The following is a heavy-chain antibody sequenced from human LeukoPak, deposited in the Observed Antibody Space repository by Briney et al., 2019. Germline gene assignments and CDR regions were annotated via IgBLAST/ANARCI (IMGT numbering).Heavy chain of an antibody. D-gene: IGHD1-20*01. CDR2: ISGSGTAT. CDR1: EFTFSNYA. Sequence: GGSLRLSCAASEFTFSNYAMTWVRQAPGRGLKWVSTISGSGTATYYADSVKGRFTISRDNSKNTLYLQMNGLRAEDTAVYYCAKENNWNDGRFNYFDYWGQGTLVTVSS. V-gene: IGHV3-23*01. CDR3: AKENNWNDGRFNYFDY. J-gene: IGHJ4*02.